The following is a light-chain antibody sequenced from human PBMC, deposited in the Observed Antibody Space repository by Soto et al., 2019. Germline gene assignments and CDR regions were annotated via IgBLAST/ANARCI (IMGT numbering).Light chain of an antibody. CDR2: EVS. CDR3: SSYTSSSTPCV. J-gene: IGLJ2*01. V-gene: IGLV2-14*01. Sequence: QSVLTQPASVSGSPGQSITISCTGTSRDVGGYNYVSWHQQHPGKAPKVIITEVSNRPSGVSNRFSGSKSGNTASLTISGLQAEDEADYYCSSYTSSSTPCVFGGGTKVTVL. CDR1: SRDVGGYNY.